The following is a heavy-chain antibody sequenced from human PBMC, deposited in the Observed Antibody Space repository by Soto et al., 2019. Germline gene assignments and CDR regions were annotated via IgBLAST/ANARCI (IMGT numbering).Heavy chain of an antibody. D-gene: IGHD2-15*01. Sequence: GGSLRLSCATSGFTFSSYSMNWVRQAPGMGLEWVSSISSSSRYIYYADSVRGRFTISRDNAKNSLYLQINSLRAEDTAVYYCARDRLVAATSAPPYCYYGMDVWGQGTTVTAP. V-gene: IGHV3-21*01. CDR3: ARDRLVAATSAPPYCYYGMDV. CDR2: ISSSSRYI. CDR1: GFTFSSYS. J-gene: IGHJ6*02.